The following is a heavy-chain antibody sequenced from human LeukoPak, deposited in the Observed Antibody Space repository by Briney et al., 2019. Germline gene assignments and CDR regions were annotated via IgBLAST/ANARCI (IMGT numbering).Heavy chain of an antibody. D-gene: IGHD3-22*01. V-gene: IGHV3-7*01. CDR3: TRDSSGYH. Sequence: SGGSLRLSCAASGFTFSTYWMSWVRQAPGKGLEWVANIKEDGSEKYYGDSVKGRFTISRDNAKNSLYLQMNSLRAEDTAVYYCTRDSSGYHWGQGTLVTVSS. CDR2: IKEDGSEK. CDR1: GFTFSTYW. J-gene: IGHJ5*02.